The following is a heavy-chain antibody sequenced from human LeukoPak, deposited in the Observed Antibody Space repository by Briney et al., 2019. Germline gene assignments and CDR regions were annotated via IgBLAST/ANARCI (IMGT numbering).Heavy chain of an antibody. D-gene: IGHD1-26*01. V-gene: IGHV3-43D*03. CDR3: AKDGLFSGSYSGFDY. J-gene: IGHJ4*02. Sequence: GGSLRLSCAASGFTFDDYAMHWVRQAPGKGLEWVSLISWDGGSTYYADSVKGRFTIPRDNSKNSLYLQMNSLRAEDTALYYCAKDGLFSGSYSGFDYWGQGTLVTVSS. CDR1: GFTFDDYA. CDR2: ISWDGGST.